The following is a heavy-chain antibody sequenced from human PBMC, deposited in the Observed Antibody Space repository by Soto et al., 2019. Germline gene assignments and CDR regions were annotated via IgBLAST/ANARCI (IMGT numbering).Heavy chain of an antibody. D-gene: IGHD3-22*01. CDR1: GVTFSRYG. CDR3: AVALDSSGYADS. J-gene: IGHJ5*01. Sequence: GGSRRLSSAGSGVTFSRYGMHLVRLVLGKTLERVAVIWYDGSNKYYADSVKVRFTISRDNSKNTLYLQMNSLGAEDTAVYYCAVALDSSGYADSW. CDR2: IWYDGSNK. V-gene: IGHV3-33*01.